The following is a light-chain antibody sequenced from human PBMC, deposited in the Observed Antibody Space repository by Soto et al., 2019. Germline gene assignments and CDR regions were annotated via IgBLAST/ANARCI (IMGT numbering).Light chain of an antibody. J-gene: IGKJ1*01. Sequence: ENVLTQSPGTLSLTPGERATLSCRASQSVSSSYLAWYQQKPGQAPRLLIYGASSRATGIPDRFSGSGSGTDFTLTISILEPEDFAVYYCQQYGTSPRTFCQGSMVDVK. V-gene: IGKV3-20*01. CDR2: GAS. CDR1: QSVSSSY. CDR3: QQYGTSPRT.